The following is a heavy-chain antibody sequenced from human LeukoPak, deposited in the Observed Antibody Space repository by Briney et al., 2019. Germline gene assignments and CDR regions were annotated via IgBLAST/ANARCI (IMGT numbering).Heavy chain of an antibody. D-gene: IGHD3-22*01. CDR3: AKSSYYDSSGYYREYYFDY. V-gene: IGHV3-23*01. Sequence: QPGGSLRLSCAASGFTFDDYAMHWVRQAPGKGLEWVSGIKWNSGSTYYADSVKGRFTISRDNSKNTLYLQMNSLRAEDTAVYYCAKSSYYDSSGYYREYYFDYWGQGTLVTVSS. CDR1: GFTFDDYA. CDR2: IKWNSGST. J-gene: IGHJ4*02.